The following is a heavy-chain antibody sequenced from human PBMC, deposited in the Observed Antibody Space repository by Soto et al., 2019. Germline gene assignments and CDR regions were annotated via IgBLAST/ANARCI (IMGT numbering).Heavy chain of an antibody. D-gene: IGHD3-10*01. V-gene: IGHV4-39*01. CDR3: ARHEVPPTSDYGMDV. CDR2: IYYSGST. CDR1: GGSISSSSDY. Sequence: SETLSLTCTVSGGSISSSSDYWGWIRQPPGKGLEWIGSIYYSGSTYYNPSLKSRVTISVDTSKNQFSLKLSSVTAADTAVYYCARHEVPPTSDYGMDVWGQGTTVTVSS. J-gene: IGHJ6*02.